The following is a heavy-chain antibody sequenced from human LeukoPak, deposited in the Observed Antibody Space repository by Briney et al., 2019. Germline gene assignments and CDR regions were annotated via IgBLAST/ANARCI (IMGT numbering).Heavy chain of an antibody. CDR2: ISSSGSYI. D-gene: IGHD6-6*01. Sequence: GGSLRLSCAASGFTFTRYSMDWVRQAPGKGLEWVSTISSSGSYIFYAQSVEGRFIIPRDNAKNSHYLQMNSLRVDDTAVYFCARGTYRSSSPSIGMPYYLDYWGQGILVTVSS. CDR3: ARGTYRSSSPSIGMPYYLDY. CDR1: GFTFTRYS. J-gene: IGHJ4*02. V-gene: IGHV3-21*01.